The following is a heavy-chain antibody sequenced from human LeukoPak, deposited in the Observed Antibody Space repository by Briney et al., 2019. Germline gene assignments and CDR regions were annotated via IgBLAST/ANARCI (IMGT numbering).Heavy chain of an antibody. CDR1: GYTFTSYG. J-gene: IGHJ4*02. Sequence: ASVNVSCKASGYTFTSYGSSWVRQGPGQGREWMGWISAYKGNTNYAQKLQGTVTMTTDTSTSTAYMERGRLGSYDTAVYVCSRSYDYDILAGYEYYFDYWGQGTLVTVSS. D-gene: IGHD3-9*01. V-gene: IGHV1-18*01. CDR3: SRSYDYDILAGYEYYFDY. CDR2: ISAYKGNT.